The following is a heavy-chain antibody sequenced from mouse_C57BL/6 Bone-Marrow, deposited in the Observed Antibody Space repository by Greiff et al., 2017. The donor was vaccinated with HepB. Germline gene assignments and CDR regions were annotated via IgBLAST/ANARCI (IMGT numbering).Heavy chain of an antibody. D-gene: IGHD2-3*01. V-gene: IGHV1-19*01. CDR1: GYTFTDYY. J-gene: IGHJ1*03. CDR2: INPYNGGT. Sequence: VQLKQSGPVLVKPGASVKMSCKASGYTFTDYYMNWVKQSHGKSLEWIGVINPYNGGTSYNQKFKGKATLTVDKSSSTAYMELNSLTSEDSAVYYCALYDWYFDVWGTGTTVTVSS. CDR3: ALYDWYFDV.